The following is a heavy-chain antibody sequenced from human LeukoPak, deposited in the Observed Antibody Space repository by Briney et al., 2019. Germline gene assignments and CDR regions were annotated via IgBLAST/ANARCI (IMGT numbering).Heavy chain of an antibody. D-gene: IGHD2-2*02. Sequence: SVKVSCKASGYTFTTYSVNWVRQAPGQGLEWMGRIIPILGIANYAQKFQGRVTITADKSTSTAYMELSSLRSEDTAVYYCARGKLDPKDIVVVPAAIRGDAFDIWGQGTMVTVSS. V-gene: IGHV1-69*02. CDR1: GYTFTTYS. J-gene: IGHJ3*02. CDR2: IIPILGIA. CDR3: ARGKLDPKDIVVVPAAIRGDAFDI.